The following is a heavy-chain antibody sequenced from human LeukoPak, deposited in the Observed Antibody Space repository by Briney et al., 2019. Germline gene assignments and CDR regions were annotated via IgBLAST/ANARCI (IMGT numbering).Heavy chain of an antibody. CDR2: IYYSGST. V-gene: IGHV4-59*08. D-gene: IGHD5-12*01. CDR1: GGSISSYY. CDR3: ARLKRGYDENRGFDY. Sequence: SETLSLTCTVSGGSISSYYWSWIRQPPGKGLEWIGYIYYSGSTNYNPSLKSRVTISVDTSKNQFSLKLSSVTAADTAVYYCARLKRGYDENRGFDYWGQGTLVTVSS. J-gene: IGHJ4*02.